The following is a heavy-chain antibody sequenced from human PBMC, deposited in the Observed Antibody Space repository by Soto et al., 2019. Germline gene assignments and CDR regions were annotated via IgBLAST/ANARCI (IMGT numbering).Heavy chain of an antibody. D-gene: IGHD3-16*01. Sequence: PSETLSLTCTVSGGSISSGGYYWSWIRQHPGKGLEWIGYIYYSGSTYYNPSLKSRVTISVDTSKNQFSLKLSSVTAADTAVYYCGRENSRRGGWFDPWGQGALVTVSS. CDR1: GGSISSGGYY. J-gene: IGHJ5*02. CDR2: IYYSGST. CDR3: GRENSRRGGWFDP. V-gene: IGHV4-31*03.